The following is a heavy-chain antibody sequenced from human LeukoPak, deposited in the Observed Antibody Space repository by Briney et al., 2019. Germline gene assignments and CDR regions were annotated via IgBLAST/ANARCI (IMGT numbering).Heavy chain of an antibody. J-gene: IGHJ6*02. CDR2: ISAYNGNT. CDR1: GYTFTSYG. D-gene: IGHD3-9*01. Sequence: GASVKVSRKASGYTFTSYGISWGRQAPGQGLEWMGWISAYNGNTNYAQKLQGRVTMTTDTSTSTAYMELRSLRSDDTAVYYCARDTVYYDILTGYYGMDVWGQGTTVTVSS. CDR3: ARDTVYYDILTGYYGMDV. V-gene: IGHV1-18*01.